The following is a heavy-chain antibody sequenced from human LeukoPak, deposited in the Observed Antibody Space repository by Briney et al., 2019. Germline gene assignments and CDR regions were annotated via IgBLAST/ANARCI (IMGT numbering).Heavy chain of an antibody. Sequence: GTSVKVSCKASGFTFTSSAVQWVRQARGQRLEGIGWIVVGSGNTNYAQKFQERVTITRDMSTSTAYMELSSLRSEDTAVYYCAAGAYVLRYFDWLPSSPFDPWGQGTLVTVSS. V-gene: IGHV1-58*01. CDR1: GFTFTSSA. CDR3: AAGAYVLRYFDWLPSSPFDP. J-gene: IGHJ5*02. D-gene: IGHD3-9*01. CDR2: IVVGSGNT.